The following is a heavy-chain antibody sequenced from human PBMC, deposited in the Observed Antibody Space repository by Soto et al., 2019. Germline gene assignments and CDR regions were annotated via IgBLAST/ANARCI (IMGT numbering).Heavy chain of an antibody. CDR1: GFTFSVYA. J-gene: IGHJ1*01. Sequence: EVQVLESGGGLVQPGGSLRLSCAASGFTFSVYAMSWVRQAPGKGLEWDSAISSNGGRTFYADSLRGRFTISRDNSKSALYLQMNNLRAEDTAIYYCAKYSELPYEAYLQQWGQGTLVTVSS. V-gene: IGHV3-23*01. CDR3: AKYSELPYEAYLQQ. CDR2: ISSNGGRT. D-gene: IGHD1-7*01.